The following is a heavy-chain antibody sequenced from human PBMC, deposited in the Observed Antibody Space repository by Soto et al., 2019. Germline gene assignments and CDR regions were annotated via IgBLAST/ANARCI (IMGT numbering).Heavy chain of an antibody. D-gene: IGHD3-16*02. CDR1: GYTFTTHG. V-gene: IGHV1-18*04. CDR3: ARVDDYVWGSFRP. J-gene: IGHJ4*02. Sequence: QVQLVQSGAEVKEPGASARVSCKASGYTFTTHGISWVRQAPGQGLEWMGWISPYNGKTTYAQKVQGRVTMTTDTSTSTAYMELGGLRSDDPAVYYCARVDDYVWGSFRPWGQGTQVTVSS. CDR2: ISPYNGKT.